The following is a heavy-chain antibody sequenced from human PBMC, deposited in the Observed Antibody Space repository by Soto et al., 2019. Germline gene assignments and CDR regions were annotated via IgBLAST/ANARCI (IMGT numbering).Heavy chain of an antibody. J-gene: IGHJ4*02. CDR2: IYPSGST. Sequence: QLQLQESGSGLVKPSQTLSLTCAVSGGSISSGGYSWSWIRQPPGKGLEWIGYIYPSGSTYYNPSLKSRVAVAGDRSKNQFSLGLSSVTAADTAVYCCARARDYWGQGTLVTVSS. CDR3: ARARDY. V-gene: IGHV4-30-2*01. CDR1: GGSISSGGYS.